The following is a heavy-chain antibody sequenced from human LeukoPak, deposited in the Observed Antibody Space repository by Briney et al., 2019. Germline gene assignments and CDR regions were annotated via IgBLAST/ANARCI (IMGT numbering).Heavy chain of an antibody. J-gene: IGHJ4*02. CDR3: AKWKYSNSGIEDY. Sequence: GGSLRLSCAASGCTFSSYAMSWVRQVPGKGLEWVSVISGSGDNTYYADSVKGRFTISRDNSKNMLYLQMNSLRAEDTAVYYCAKWKYSNSGIEDYWGQGTLVTVSS. V-gene: IGHV3-23*01. D-gene: IGHD6-6*01. CDR2: ISGSGDNT. CDR1: GCTFSSYA.